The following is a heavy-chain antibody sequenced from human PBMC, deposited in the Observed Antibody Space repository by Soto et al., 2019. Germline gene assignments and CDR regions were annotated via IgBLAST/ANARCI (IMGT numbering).Heavy chain of an antibody. J-gene: IGHJ4*02. CDR1: GGTFTTYS. D-gene: IGHD6-13*01. Sequence: QVQLVQSGAEVKKPGSSVKVSCKTSGGTFTTYSISWVRQAPGQGLEWMGRIIPILGIENYAQKIQGRVTITEDRSTSTAYMELSSLRSEDTGVYYCARVDIAATGKEYWGQGTLVTVSS. CDR3: ARVDIAATGKEY. CDR2: IIPILGIE. V-gene: IGHV1-69*02.